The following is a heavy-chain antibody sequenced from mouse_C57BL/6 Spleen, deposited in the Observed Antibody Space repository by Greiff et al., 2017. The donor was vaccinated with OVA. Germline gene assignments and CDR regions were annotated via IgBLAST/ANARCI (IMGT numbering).Heavy chain of an antibody. Sequence: QVQLQQSGTELVKPGASVKLSCKASGYTFTSYWMHWVKQRPGQGLEWIGNINPSNGGTNYNEKFKSKATLTVDKSSSTAYMQLSSLTSEDSAVYYCARLTGLRRSWYFDVWGTGTTVTVSS. CDR2: INPSNGGT. CDR1: GYTFTSYW. CDR3: ARLTGLRRSWYFDV. V-gene: IGHV1-53*01. J-gene: IGHJ1*03. D-gene: IGHD2-4*01.